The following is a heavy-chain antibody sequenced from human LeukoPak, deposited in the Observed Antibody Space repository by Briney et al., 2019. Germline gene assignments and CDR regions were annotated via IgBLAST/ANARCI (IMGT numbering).Heavy chain of an antibody. CDR1: GFNFNSYS. J-gene: IGHJ4*02. V-gene: IGHV3-48*04. D-gene: IGHD2-2*01. Sequence: GGSLRLSCEASGFNFNSYSFNWVRQAPGKGLEWISYINSVGGTTFYADSVKGRFTISRDNAKNSLYLQMNSLRAEDTAVYYCARMPLKYQLLEGSYFDYWGQGTLVTVSS. CDR2: INSVGGTT. CDR3: ARMPLKYQLLEGSYFDY.